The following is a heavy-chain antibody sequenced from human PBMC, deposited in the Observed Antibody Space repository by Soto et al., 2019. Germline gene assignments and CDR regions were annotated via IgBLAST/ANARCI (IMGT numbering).Heavy chain of an antibody. CDR1: GFTFSSYT. Sequence: EVQLVESGGGLVNPGGSLRLSCAASGFTFSSYTMNWVRQAPGKGLEWVSFISSGGDYIFYADSVKGRFTISRDDANNSLLLQMSSVRAEDTAVYYCTREHVVSIFRRGQRSSFDYWSQGTLVTVSS. J-gene: IGHJ4*02. D-gene: IGHD3-3*02. CDR3: TREHVVSIFRRGQRSSFDY. V-gene: IGHV3-21*02. CDR2: ISSGGDYI.